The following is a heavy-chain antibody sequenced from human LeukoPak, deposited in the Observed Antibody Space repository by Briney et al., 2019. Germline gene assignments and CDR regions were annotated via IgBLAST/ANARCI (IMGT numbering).Heavy chain of an antibody. Sequence: SETLSLTCAASSESFTAYYWSWIRQSPEKGLEWIGHINHVGSTNYNPSLRSRVTLSVDTSNSRFSLEVKSVTAADTATYYCARGQGWPPHFDFWGQGALVTVSS. V-gene: IGHV4-34*01. CDR3: ARGQGWPPHFDF. CDR2: INHVGST. D-gene: IGHD5-24*01. CDR1: SESFTAYY. J-gene: IGHJ4*02.